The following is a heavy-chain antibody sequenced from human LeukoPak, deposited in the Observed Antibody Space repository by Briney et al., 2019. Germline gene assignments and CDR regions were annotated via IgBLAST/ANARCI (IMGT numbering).Heavy chain of an antibody. D-gene: IGHD1-26*01. CDR3: TRMTRELPRGDYFDY. CDR1: GFTFGDYA. Sequence: GGSLRLSCTASGFTFGDYAMSWFRQAPGKGLEWVGFIRSKAYGGTTEYAASVKGRFTISRDDSKSIAYLQMNSLKTEDTAVYYCTRMTRELPRGDYFDYWGQGTLVTVSS. V-gene: IGHV3-49*03. J-gene: IGHJ4*02. CDR2: IRSKAYGGTT.